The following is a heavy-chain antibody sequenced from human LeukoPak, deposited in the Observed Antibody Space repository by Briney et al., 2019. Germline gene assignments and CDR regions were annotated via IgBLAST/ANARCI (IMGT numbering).Heavy chain of an antibody. V-gene: IGHV4-30-2*01. CDR1: GGSISSGGYY. CDR3: ARDQKQRLVDY. Sequence: PSETLSLTCTVSGGSISSGGYYWSWIRQPPGKGLEWIGYIYHSGSTYYNPSLKSRVTISVDRSKNRFSLKLSSVTAADTAVYYCARDQKQRLVDYWGQGTLVTVSS. CDR2: IYHSGST. J-gene: IGHJ4*02. D-gene: IGHD6-25*01.